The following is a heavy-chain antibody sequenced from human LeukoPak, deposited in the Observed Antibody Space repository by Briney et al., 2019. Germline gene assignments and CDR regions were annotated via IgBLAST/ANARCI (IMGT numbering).Heavy chain of an antibody. CDR2: IYGSGGST. CDR1: GFSFSNFA. V-gene: IGHV3-23*01. D-gene: IGHD3-10*01. Sequence: HGGSLRLSCAASGFSFSNFAMTSVRQAPREGLEWVSVIYGSGGSTFYADSVKGRFTMSRDNSKNMLYLEMNTLRAEDTALYYCAKVGYFGSGRHYYYYMDVWGKGTTVTVSS. J-gene: IGHJ6*03. CDR3: AKVGYFGSGRHYYYYMDV.